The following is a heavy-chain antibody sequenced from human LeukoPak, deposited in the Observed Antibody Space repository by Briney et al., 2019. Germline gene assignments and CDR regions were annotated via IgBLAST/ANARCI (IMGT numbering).Heavy chain of an antibody. CDR3: AKDFQFNRSGPAPFDY. D-gene: IGHD2-15*01. V-gene: IGHV3-30*18. CDR2: ISYDGSNK. CDR1: GFTFSSYG. J-gene: IGHJ4*02. Sequence: PGGSLRLSYAASGFTFSSYGMHWVRQAPGKGLEWVAVISYDGSNKYYADSVKGRFTISRDNSKNTLYLQMNSLRAEDTAVYYCAKDFQFNRSGPAPFDYWGQGTLVTVSS.